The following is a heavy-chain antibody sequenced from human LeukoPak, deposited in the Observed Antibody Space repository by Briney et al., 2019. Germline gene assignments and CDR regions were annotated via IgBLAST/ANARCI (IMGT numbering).Heavy chain of an antibody. Sequence: GGSMRLSCAAPGFTFSRYWMSWVRQAPGKGLEWVANIKHDGSEKNYVDSVKGRFTISRDNAMNSVHLQVNNLRAEDTALYYCARDEAWSSDYWGQGTLVTVSS. D-gene: IGHD3-10*01. CDR2: IKHDGSEK. V-gene: IGHV3-7*05. CDR3: ARDEAWSSDY. J-gene: IGHJ4*02. CDR1: GFTFSRYW.